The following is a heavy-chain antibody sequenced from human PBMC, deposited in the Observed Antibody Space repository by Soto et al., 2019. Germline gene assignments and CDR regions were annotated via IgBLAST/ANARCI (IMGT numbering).Heavy chain of an antibody. J-gene: IGHJ3*02. V-gene: IGHV3-48*01. CDR2: ISSSGYTI. Sequence: EVQLVESGGGLVQPGGSLRLSCAASGGTFISYSMNWVRQVPGKGLEWVSYISSSGYTIYYADSVKGRFTISTDNAKTSLYLQMNSLRAEDTAVYYCGSDPPDIWGHGTMVTVSS. CDR1: GGTFISYS. CDR3: GSDPPDI.